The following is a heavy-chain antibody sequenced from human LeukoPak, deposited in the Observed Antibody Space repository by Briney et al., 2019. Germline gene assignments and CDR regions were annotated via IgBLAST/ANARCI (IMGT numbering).Heavy chain of an antibody. CDR1: GFTFSSYR. Sequence: PGGSLRLSCAASGFTFSSYRMNWVRQAPGKGLEWVSYISSSSSTIYYAASVKGRFTISRDNAKNSLYLQMNSLRDEDTAVYYCARGDSSGYGPDHWGQGTLVTVSS. J-gene: IGHJ5*02. D-gene: IGHD3-22*01. V-gene: IGHV3-48*02. CDR2: ISSSSSTI. CDR3: ARGDSSGYGPDH.